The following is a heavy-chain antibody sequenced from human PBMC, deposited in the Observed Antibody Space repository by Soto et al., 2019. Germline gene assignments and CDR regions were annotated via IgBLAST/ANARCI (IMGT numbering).Heavy chain of an antibody. V-gene: IGHV3-23*01. J-gene: IGHJ4*02. Sequence: EVQLLESGGGLVQPGGSLRLSCAASGFTFSSYAMSWVRQAPGKGLEWVSAISGSGGSTYYADSVKGRFTISRDNSKNTLYLQMNSLSAEDTAVYYCANDLKVRSEMAWGQGTLVTVSS. CDR2: ISGSGGST. CDR1: GFTFSSYA. CDR3: ANDLKVRSEMA. D-gene: IGHD4-17*01.